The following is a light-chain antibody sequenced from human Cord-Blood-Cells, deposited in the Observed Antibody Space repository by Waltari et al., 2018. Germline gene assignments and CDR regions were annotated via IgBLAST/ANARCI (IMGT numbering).Light chain of an antibody. CDR3: SSYTSSSTLYV. J-gene: IGLJ1*01. V-gene: IGLV2-14*01. CDR1: SSDVGGFNY. CDR2: EFS. Sequence: QPALTQPASVSGSPGQSITLSCTGTSSDVGGFNYVSWYQQHPGKAPNLMIYEFSHRPSGISRRFSGSKSGNTASLTISGLRAEDEADYYCSSYTSSSTLYVFGTGTKVTVL.